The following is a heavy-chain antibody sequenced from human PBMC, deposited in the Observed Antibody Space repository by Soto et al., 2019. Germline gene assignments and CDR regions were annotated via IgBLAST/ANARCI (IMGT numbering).Heavy chain of an antibody. Sequence: SETLSLTCAVSGGSISSSNWRSWVRQPPGKGLEWIGEIYHSGSTNYNPSLKSRVTISVDKSKNQFSLKRSSVTAADTAVYYCARQSYSNYDYYYYGMAVWGQGTTVTVSS. J-gene: IGHJ6*02. CDR1: GGSISSSNW. CDR3: ARQSYSNYDYYYYGMAV. CDR2: IYHSGST. V-gene: IGHV4-4*02. D-gene: IGHD4-4*01.